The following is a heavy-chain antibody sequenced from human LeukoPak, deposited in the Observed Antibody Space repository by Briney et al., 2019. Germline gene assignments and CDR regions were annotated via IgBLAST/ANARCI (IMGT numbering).Heavy chain of an antibody. CDR3: AREVTYDFWSGYRYFDY. J-gene: IGHJ4*02. V-gene: IGHV3-7*01. D-gene: IGHD3-3*01. Sequence: GGSLRLSWAASGFTFSSYWMSWVRQAPGKGLEWVATIKQIGSEKYYVDSVKGRFTISRDNAKNSLYLQMNSLRAEDTAVYYCAREVTYDFWSGYRYFDYWGQGTLVTVSS. CDR1: GFTFSSYW. CDR2: IKQIGSEK.